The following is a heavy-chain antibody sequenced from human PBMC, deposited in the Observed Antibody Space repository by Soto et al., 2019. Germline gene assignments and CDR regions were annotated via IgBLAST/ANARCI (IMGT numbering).Heavy chain of an antibody. J-gene: IGHJ6*02. V-gene: IGHV3-30*03. Sequence: QVQLVESGGGVVQPGRSLRLSCAASGFTFSSYGMHWVRQAPGKGLEWVAVISYDGSNKYYADSVKGRFTISRDNSKNTLYLQMNRLRAEDTAVYYCNYYDSRYAMDVWGQGTTVTVSS. D-gene: IGHD3-22*01. CDR3: NYYDSRYAMDV. CDR1: GFTFSSYG. CDR2: ISYDGSNK.